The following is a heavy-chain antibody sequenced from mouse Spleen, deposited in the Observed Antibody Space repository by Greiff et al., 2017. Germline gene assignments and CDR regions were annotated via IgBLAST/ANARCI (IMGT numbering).Heavy chain of an antibody. V-gene: IGHV1-64*01. D-gene: IGHD1-1*01. CDR1: GYNFTSYW. Sequence: QVQLQQPGAELVKPGASVKLSCKASGYNFTSYWMHWVKQRPGQGLEWIGMIHPNSGSTNYNEKFKSKATLTVDKSSSTAYMQLSSLTSEDSAVYYCARRAYYYDGGYGDYWGQGTTLTVSS. J-gene: IGHJ2*01. CDR2: IHPNSGST. CDR3: ARRAYYYDGGYGDY.